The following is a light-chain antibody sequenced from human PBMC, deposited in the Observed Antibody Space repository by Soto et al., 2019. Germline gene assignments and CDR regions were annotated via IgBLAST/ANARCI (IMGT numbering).Light chain of an antibody. CDR3: HQYGNSPGT. CDR2: GAS. V-gene: IGKV3-20*01. Sequence: EIVMTQSPATLSVSPGERATLSCRASQSVSSDLAWYQQKPGQPTRLLIYGASSRATGITDRFSGSGSGTDFTLTISRLEPGDFAVYYCHQYGNSPGTFGQGTKVDIK. CDR1: QSVSSD. J-gene: IGKJ1*01.